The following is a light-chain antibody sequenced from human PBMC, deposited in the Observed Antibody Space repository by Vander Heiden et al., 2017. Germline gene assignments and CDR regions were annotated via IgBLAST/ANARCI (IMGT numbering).Light chain of an antibody. CDR1: QSVSSGY. Sequence: EIVLTQSPGTLSLSPGDRATLSCRASQSVSSGYLAWYQQKPGQAPRLLIYGGSSRATGIPDRFSGSGSGTDFTLTISRLEPEDFAVYYCQQYGSSPRTFGQGTKVEI. CDR2: GGS. J-gene: IGKJ1*01. CDR3: QQYGSSPRT. V-gene: IGKV3-20*01.